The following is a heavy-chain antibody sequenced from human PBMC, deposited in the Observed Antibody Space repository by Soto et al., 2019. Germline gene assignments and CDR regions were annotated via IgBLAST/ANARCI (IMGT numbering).Heavy chain of an antibody. CDR1: GWTFRSDC. CDR3: AKYRWDYYYGMDV. Sequence: RSRGLSARASGWTFRSDCMSLGLRAPGKGLEWVSAISGSGGSTYYADSVKGRFTISRDNSKNTLYLQMNSLRAEDTAVYYCAKYRWDYYYGMDVWGRGTTVSFSS. CDR2: ISGSGGST. V-gene: IGHV3-23*01. J-gene: IGHJ6*02.